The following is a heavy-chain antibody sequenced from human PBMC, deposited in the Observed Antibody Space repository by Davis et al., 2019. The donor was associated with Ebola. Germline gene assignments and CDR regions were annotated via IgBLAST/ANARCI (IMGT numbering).Heavy chain of an antibody. CDR3: ARGGAARNNWFNP. CDR2: INPNSGGT. D-gene: IGHD6-6*01. V-gene: IGHV1-2*04. J-gene: IGHJ5*02. CDR1: GYTFTGYY. Sequence: AASVKVSCKASGYTFTGYYMHWVRQAPGQGLEWMGWINPNSGGTNYAQKFQGWVTMTRDTSISTAYMELSRLRSDDTAVYYCARGGAARNNWFNPWGQGTPVTVSS.